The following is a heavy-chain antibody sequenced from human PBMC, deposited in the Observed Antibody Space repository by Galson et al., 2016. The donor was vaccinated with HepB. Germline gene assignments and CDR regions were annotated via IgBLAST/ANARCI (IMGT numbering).Heavy chain of an antibody. CDR3: AGEGAPNYYERSGDPFDY. Sequence: SLRLSCAASGFIFSTYTMNWVRQAPGKGLEWVSSISSSTNYVYYADSVQGRFTISRDNANNSLYLQMNSQRVQDTAVYYWAGEGAPNYYERSGDPFDYWGQGTLVTVSS. CDR2: ISSSTNYV. V-gene: IGHV3-21*01. CDR1: GFIFSTYT. D-gene: IGHD3-22*01. J-gene: IGHJ4*02.